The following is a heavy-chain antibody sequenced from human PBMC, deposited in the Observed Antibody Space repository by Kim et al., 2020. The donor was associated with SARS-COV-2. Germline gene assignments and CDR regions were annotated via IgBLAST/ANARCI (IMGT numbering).Heavy chain of an antibody. Sequence: SETLSLTCAVYGGSFSGYYWSWIRQPPGKGLEWIGEINHSGSTNYNPSLKSRVTISVDTSKNQFSLKLSSVTAADTAVYYCARTKHIVVVTAILWFDPWGQGTLVTVSS. CDR1: GGSFSGYY. J-gene: IGHJ5*02. CDR2: INHSGST. D-gene: IGHD2-21*02. CDR3: ARTKHIVVVTAILWFDP. V-gene: IGHV4-34*01.